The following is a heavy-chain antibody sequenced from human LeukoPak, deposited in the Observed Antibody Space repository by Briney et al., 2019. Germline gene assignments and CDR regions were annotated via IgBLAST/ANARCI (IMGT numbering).Heavy chain of an antibody. CDR2: ISSSSSYI. Sequence: PGGSLRLSCAASGFTFSGYSMNWVRQAPGKGLEWVSSISSSSSYIYYADSVKGRFTISRDNAKNSLYLQMNSLRAEDTAVYYCARDLDSGSYWGYWGQGTLVTVSS. CDR3: ARDLDSGSYWGY. CDR1: GFTFSGYS. V-gene: IGHV3-21*01. J-gene: IGHJ4*02. D-gene: IGHD1-26*01.